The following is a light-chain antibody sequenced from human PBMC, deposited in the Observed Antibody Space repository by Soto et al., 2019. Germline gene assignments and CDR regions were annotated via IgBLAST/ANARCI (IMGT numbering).Light chain of an antibody. V-gene: IGLV2-14*03. CDR1: SSDVGGYNY. J-gene: IGLJ2*01. CDR3: ASFTRSVTVV. CDR2: DVN. Sequence: QSVLTQPASVSGSPGQSITISCAGTSSDVGGYNYVSWYQQHPGKVLRLIISDVNKRPSGVSDRFSGSKSGNTASLTISGLQAEDEADYYCASFTRSVTVVFGGGTKVTVL.